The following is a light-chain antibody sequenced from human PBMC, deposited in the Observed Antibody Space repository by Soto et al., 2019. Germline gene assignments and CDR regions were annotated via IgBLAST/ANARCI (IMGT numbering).Light chain of an antibody. CDR3: RQDLQTPFT. CDR1: QSLLHSNGYNY. V-gene: IGKV2-28*01. CDR2: LGA. Sequence: DILMTQSPLSLPVTTGEPASISCRSSQSLLHSNGYNYVDGYLQKPARSPQLLIYLGANRASGGPDRLSGSGSGTDYTLKISRVEAEDVVAYYYRQDLQTPFTFGQGTRLEIK. J-gene: IGKJ5*01.